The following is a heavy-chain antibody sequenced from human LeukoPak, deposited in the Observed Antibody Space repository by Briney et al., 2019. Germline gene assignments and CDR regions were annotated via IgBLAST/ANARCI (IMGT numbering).Heavy chain of an antibody. CDR3: ARGRGYYQPRIWFDP. V-gene: IGHV4-61*01. CDR2: IYYSGST. D-gene: IGHD3-22*01. J-gene: IGHJ5*02. CDR1: GYSISSGYH. Sequence: KSSETLSLTCTVSGYSISSGYHWSWIRQPPGKGLEWIGYIYYSGSTNYNPSLKSRVTISVDTSKNQFSLKLSSVTAADTAVYYCARGRGYYQPRIWFDPWGQGTLVTVSS.